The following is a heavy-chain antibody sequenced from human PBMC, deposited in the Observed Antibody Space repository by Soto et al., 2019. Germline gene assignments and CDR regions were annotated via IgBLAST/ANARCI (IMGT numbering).Heavy chain of an antibody. V-gene: IGHV1-69*16. CDR2: IVPLLGTT. Sequence: QVQLVQSGAEVRKPGSSVKVSCKASGDTFRNDIISWVRQAPGQGLEWMGGIVPLLGTTHYAQKFQGRLTISADGSTRSAYMEIQSLTSEDTAVYYCATDVIVAHLIGRWFESWGPGNLVTDSS. CDR3: ATDVIVAHLIGRWFES. CDR1: GDTFRNDI. D-gene: IGHD5-12*01. J-gene: IGHJ5*01.